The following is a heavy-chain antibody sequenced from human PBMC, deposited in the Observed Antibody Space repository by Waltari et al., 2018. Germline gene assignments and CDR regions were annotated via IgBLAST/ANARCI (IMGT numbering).Heavy chain of an antibody. Sequence: VQLVESGGGLIQPGGSLRLSCAASGFTVSSNYMSWIRQPPGKGLEWIGYIYYSGSTNYNPSLKSRVTISVDTSKNQFSLKLSSVTAADTAVYYCAREAQLDDILTGYPYYFDYWGQGTLVTVSS. V-gene: IGHV4-59*02. CDR3: AREAQLDDILTGYPYYFDY. D-gene: IGHD3-9*01. CDR1: GFTVSSNY. J-gene: IGHJ4*02. CDR2: IYYSGST.